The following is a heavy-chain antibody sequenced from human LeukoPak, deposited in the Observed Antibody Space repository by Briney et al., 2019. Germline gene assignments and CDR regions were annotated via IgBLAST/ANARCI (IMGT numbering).Heavy chain of an antibody. CDR3: ARYASGSYYWFDP. D-gene: IGHD3-10*01. J-gene: IGHJ5*02. Sequence: PSETLSLTCTVSGGSISSTSYHWAWIRQPPGKGLEWIATVYYTGSAYYNPSLKSRVTISVDTSKSQFSLKLSSVTTADTALYDCARYASGSYYWFDPWGQGTLVTVSS. CDR1: GGSISSTSYH. CDR2: VYYTGSA. V-gene: IGHV4-39*01.